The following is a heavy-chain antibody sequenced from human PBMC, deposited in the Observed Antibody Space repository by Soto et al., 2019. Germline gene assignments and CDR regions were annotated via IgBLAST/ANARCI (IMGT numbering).Heavy chain of an antibody. Sequence: QVQLVESGGGVVQPGRSLRLSCAASGFTFSSYGMHWVRQAPGKGLEWVAVISYDGSNKYYADSVKGRFTISRDNSKNTLYRQMNSLRGEDTAVYYCAKDRYSNSYGMDVWVQGTTVTVSS. CDR2: ISYDGSNK. D-gene: IGHD4-4*01. CDR1: GFTFSSYG. V-gene: IGHV3-30*18. CDR3: AKDRYSNSYGMDV. J-gene: IGHJ6*02.